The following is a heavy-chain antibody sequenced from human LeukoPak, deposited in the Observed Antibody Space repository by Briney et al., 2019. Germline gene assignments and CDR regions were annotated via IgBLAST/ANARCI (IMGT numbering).Heavy chain of an antibody. CDR2: IYYSGST. CDR3: ARDLGGREGYNYCFDY. J-gene: IGHJ4*02. V-gene: IGHV4-59*01. CDR1: GGSISSYY. D-gene: IGHD5-24*01. Sequence: ASETVSLTCTVSGGSISSYYWSWIRQPPGKGLEWIGYIYYSGSTNYNPSLKSRVTISVDTSENQFSLKLSSVTAADTAVYYCARDLGGREGYNYCFDYWGQGTLVTVSS.